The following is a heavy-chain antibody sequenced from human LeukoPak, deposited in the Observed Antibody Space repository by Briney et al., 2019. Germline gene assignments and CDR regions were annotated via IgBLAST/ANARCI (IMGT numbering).Heavy chain of an antibody. J-gene: IGHJ4*02. CDR1: GYTFTGYY. D-gene: IGHD3-10*01. CDR3: ARERRFGELLLFDY. V-gene: IGHV1-2*06. Sequence: ASVKVSCKASGYTFTGYYMHWVRQAPGQGLEWMGRINPNSGDTNYAQNFQGRVTMTRDTSGSTSNMAANRLRADDTAVYYCARERRFGELLLFDYWGLGTLVTVSS. CDR2: INPNSGDT.